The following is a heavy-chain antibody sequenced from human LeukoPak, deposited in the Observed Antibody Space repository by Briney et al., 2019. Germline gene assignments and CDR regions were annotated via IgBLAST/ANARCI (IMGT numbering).Heavy chain of an antibody. D-gene: IGHD6-19*01. CDR3: ARDGFGSGWLDSNGFDY. J-gene: IGHJ4*02. CDR2: IKQDGSEK. CDR1: GFTFSSYW. V-gene: IGHV3-7*03. Sequence: PGGSLRLSCAASGFTFSSYWMSWVRQAPGKGLEWVANIKQDGSEKYYVDSVKGRFTISRDNAKNSLYLQMNSLRAEDTAVYYCARDGFGSGWLDSNGFDYWGQGTLVTVSS.